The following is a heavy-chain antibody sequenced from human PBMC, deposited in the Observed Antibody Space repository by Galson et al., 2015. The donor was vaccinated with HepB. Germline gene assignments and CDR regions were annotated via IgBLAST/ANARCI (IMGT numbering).Heavy chain of an antibody. V-gene: IGHV3-43*01. CDR3: VKAKGTTWHYFES. CDR1: GFTFDDYT. Sequence: SLRLSCAASGFTFDDYTMHWVRQLPGKGLEWVSLISWDCDNTYYGDSVKGRFTISRDNSKNSLYLQMNSLRTEDTALYYCVKAKGTTWHYFESWGQGTLVTVSS. J-gene: IGHJ4*02. CDR2: ISWDCDNT. D-gene: IGHD1-14*01.